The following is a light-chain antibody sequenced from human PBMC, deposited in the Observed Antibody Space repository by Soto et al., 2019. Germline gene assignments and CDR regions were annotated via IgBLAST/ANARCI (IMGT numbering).Light chain of an antibody. V-gene: IGLV1-40*01. CDR1: SSNIGAGYD. CDR2: GNS. CDR3: QSYDSSLSRV. J-gene: IGLJ2*01. Sequence: QSVLTQPPSVSGAPGQRVTISCTGSSSNIGAGYDVHWYPQLPGTAHKLLIYGNSNRPSGVPDRFSGSKSGTSASLAITGLQAEDEADYYCQSYDSSLSRVFGGGTKLTVL.